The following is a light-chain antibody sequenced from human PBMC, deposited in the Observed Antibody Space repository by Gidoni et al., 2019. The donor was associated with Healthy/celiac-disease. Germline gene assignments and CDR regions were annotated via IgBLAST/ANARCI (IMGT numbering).Light chain of an antibody. CDR3: QQYYSTPS. J-gene: IGKJ4*01. Sequence: DIVMTQSPASLPGSLGARATIRCKSSQSVLSGFNNNNYLTWYQQKPGQPPNRLIYRASTREAGVPDRFSGSGSGTDFTLTISSLQAEDVAVYYCQQYYSTPSFGGGTKVEIK. CDR1: QSVLSGFNNNNY. CDR2: RAS. V-gene: IGKV4-1*01.